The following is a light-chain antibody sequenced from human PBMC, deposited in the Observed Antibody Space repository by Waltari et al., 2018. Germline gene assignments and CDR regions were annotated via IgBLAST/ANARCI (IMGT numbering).Light chain of an antibody. J-gene: IGKJ2*01. Sequence: DIVMTQSPDSLAVSLGERATINCKSSQSVLYSSNNKNYLAWYQQKPVQPPKLLIYWASTRESGVPDRFRGSGSGTDFTLTISSLQAEDVAVYYCQQYYSIPYTFGQGTKLEIK. CDR3: QQYYSIPYT. CDR2: WAS. V-gene: IGKV4-1*01. CDR1: QSVLYSSNNKNY.